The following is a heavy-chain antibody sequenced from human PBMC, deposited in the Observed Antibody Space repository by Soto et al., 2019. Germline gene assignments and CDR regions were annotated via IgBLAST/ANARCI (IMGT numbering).Heavy chain of an antibody. V-gene: IGHV3-11*01. CDR2: ISGSGFTT. D-gene: IGHD6-13*01. CDR3: ARVGSIAAAGTPDY. J-gene: IGHJ4*02. CDR1: GFTFSDYY. Sequence: PGGSLRLSCAASGFTFSDYYMSWFRQAPGKGLEWVSYISGSGFTTHDADSVKGRFTISRDNAKNSLYLQMNNLRVEDTAVYYCARVGSIAAAGTPDYWGQGTLVTVSS.